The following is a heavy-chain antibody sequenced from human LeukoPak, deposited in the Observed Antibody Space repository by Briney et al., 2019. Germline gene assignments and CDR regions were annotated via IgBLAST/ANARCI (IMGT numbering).Heavy chain of an antibody. Sequence: SETLSLTCAVFGGPFSGYHWSWIRQSRGQELEWIGEINKSGSTNCNPSLKSRVTMSIDTSKNQFPLKLSSVTAADAAVYYCARDRDGVFEYWGQGTLVTVSS. J-gene: IGHJ4*02. V-gene: IGHV4-34*01. D-gene: IGHD3-10*01. CDR3: ARDRDGVFEY. CDR1: GGPFSGYH. CDR2: INKSGST.